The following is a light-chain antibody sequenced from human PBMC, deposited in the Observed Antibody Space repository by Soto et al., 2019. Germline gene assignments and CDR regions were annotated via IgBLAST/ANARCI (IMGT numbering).Light chain of an antibody. CDR2: AAS. Sequence: IQMTQSPSSLSASVGDSVTITCRASQGIRNDLGWYQQKKGKAPKLLIYAASSLQSGVPSRFSGSGYGTDFNLTISSLQTEDFATYYCLQDYNYPRTFGQGTKVDIK. CDR1: QGIRND. V-gene: IGKV1-6*01. J-gene: IGKJ1*01. CDR3: LQDYNYPRT.